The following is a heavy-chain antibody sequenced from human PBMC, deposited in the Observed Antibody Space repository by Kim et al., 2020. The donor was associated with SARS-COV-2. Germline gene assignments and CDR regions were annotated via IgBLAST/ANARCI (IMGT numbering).Heavy chain of an antibody. D-gene: IGHD3-22*01. Sequence: GGSLSLSCAASGFTLRSYWMSWVRQAPGKGLEWVANIKQDGSEKYYVDSVKGRFTISRDNAKNSLYLQMNSLRAEDTAVYYCARDYYDSSGYTTRGNWG. J-gene: IGHJ1*01. CDR1: GFTLRSYW. V-gene: IGHV3-7*01. CDR2: IKQDGSEK. CDR3: ARDYYDSSGYTTRGN.